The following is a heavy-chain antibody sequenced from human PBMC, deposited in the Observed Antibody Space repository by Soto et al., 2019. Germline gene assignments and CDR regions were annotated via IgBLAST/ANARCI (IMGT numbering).Heavy chain of an antibody. CDR1: GFPFSSYG. CDR2: ISYDGSNK. Sequence: GGSLSLSCAASGFPFSSYGMHWVRQAPGKGLEWVAVISYDGSNKYYADSVKGRFTISRDNSKNTLYLQMNSLRAEDTAVYYCAKPRLRFLEWLTYFDYWGQGTLVTVSS. J-gene: IGHJ4*02. D-gene: IGHD3-3*01. CDR3: AKPRLRFLEWLTYFDY. V-gene: IGHV3-30*18.